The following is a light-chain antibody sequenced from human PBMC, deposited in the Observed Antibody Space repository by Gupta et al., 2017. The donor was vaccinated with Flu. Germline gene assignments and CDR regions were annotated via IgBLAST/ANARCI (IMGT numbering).Light chain of an antibody. CDR2: KAS. Sequence: DIRMTQSPSTVSASIGDTVTISCRASQNIDDWLAWYQQKPGQAPKLLVYKASTLENGVPPRFTGGGSGTRFTLTSKSLQSDDFGTYFCQQYYSYRTFGQGTKVEIK. V-gene: IGKV1-5*03. J-gene: IGKJ1*01. CDR1: QNIDDW. CDR3: QQYYSYRT.